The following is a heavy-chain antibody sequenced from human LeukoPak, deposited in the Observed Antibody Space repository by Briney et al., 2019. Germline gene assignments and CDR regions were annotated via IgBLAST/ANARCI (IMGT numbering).Heavy chain of an antibody. V-gene: IGHV4-34*01. CDR2: INHSGST. J-gene: IGHJ4*02. Sequence: SETLSLTCAVYGGSFSGYYWSWIRQPPGKALEWIGEINHSGSTNYNPSLKSRVTISVDTSKNQFSLKLSSVTAADTAVYYCARVPFARPRYFDYWGQGTLVTVSS. CDR3: ARVPFARPRYFDY. D-gene: IGHD6-6*01. CDR1: GGSFSGYY.